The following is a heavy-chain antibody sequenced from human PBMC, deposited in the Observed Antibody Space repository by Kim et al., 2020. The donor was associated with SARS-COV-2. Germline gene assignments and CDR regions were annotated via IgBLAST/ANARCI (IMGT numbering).Heavy chain of an antibody. CDR3: AKDRPDVFARISMVRGFGNDAFDI. CDR2: ISGSGGSN. V-gene: IGHV3-23*01. CDR1: GFTFSSYA. Sequence: GGSLRLSCAASGFTFSSYAMSWVRQAPGKGLEWVSAISGSGGSNYYADSVKGRFTISRDNSKNTLYLQLNSLRAEDTAVYYCAKDRPDVFARISMVRGFGNDAFDIWRQGTMVTVSS. D-gene: IGHD3-10*01. J-gene: IGHJ3*02.